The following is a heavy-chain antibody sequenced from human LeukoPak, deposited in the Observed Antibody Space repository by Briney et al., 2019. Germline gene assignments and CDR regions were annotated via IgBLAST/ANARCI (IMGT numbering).Heavy chain of an antibody. CDR1: GYTFTSYG. CDR2: ISAYNGNT. D-gene: IGHD3-10*01. V-gene: IGHV1-18*01. Sequence: ASVKVSCKASGYTFTSYGISWVRQAPGQGLEWMGWISAYNGNTNYAQKLQGRVTMTTDTSTSTAYMELRSLRSDDTAVYYCARVWFGELLSRYYYGMDVWGQGTTVTVSS. CDR3: ARVWFGELLSRYYYGMDV. J-gene: IGHJ6*02.